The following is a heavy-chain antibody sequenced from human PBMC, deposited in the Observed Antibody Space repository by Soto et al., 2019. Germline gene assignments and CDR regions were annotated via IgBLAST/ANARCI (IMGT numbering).Heavy chain of an antibody. CDR1: GGSITSSY. Sequence: SETLSLTCTVSGGSITSSYWSWIRRPPGKGLEWIAYIYDTGISGYTPSTSYNPSLKSRVTMSVDTSKNQFSLNLTSVTAADTAVYYCARVISSRDEYFDYWGQGTVVTVSS. J-gene: IGHJ4*02. CDR3: ARVISSRDEYFDY. CDR2: IYDTGISGYTPST. V-gene: IGHV4-59*12. D-gene: IGHD2-2*01.